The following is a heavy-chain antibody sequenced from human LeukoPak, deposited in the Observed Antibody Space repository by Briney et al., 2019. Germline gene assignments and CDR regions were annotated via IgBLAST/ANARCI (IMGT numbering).Heavy chain of an antibody. CDR3: AKDQVDYYGSGSYISSPDY. Sequence: GGSLRLSCAASGFTFSSYSMNWVRQAPGKGLEWVAVISYDGSNKYYADSVKGRFTISRDNSKNTLYLQMNSLRAEDTAVYYCAKDQVDYYGSGSYISSPDYWGQGTLVTLSS. V-gene: IGHV3-30*18. CDR2: ISYDGSNK. CDR1: GFTFSSYS. J-gene: IGHJ4*02. D-gene: IGHD3-10*01.